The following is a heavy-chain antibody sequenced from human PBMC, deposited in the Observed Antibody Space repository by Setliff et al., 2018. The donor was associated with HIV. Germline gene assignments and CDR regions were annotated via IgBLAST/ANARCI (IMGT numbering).Heavy chain of an antibody. D-gene: IGHD2-2*02. CDR3: ARYTSKVDWFDP. J-gene: IGHJ5*02. CDR2: VSQSGST. Sequence: SETLSLTCSVSGVSINRTDHYWGWIRQSPGKRLEWIGSVSQSGSTYYNPSLKSRVTIFVDTSKTQFYLKLRSVTASDTAVYYCARYTSKVDWFDPWGQGTLVTV. V-gene: IGHV4-39*01. CDR1: GVSINRTDHY.